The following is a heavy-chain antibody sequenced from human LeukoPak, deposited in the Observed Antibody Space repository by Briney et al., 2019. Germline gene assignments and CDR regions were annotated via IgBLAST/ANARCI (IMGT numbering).Heavy chain of an antibody. Sequence: GGSLRLSCAASGFTFSSYAMHWVRQAPGKGLEWVAVISYDGSNKYYADSVKGRFTISRDNSKNTLHLQMNSLRAEDTAVYYCARDPVPAARFPWFDPWGQGPLVTVSS. CDR3: ARDPVPAARFPWFDP. V-gene: IGHV3-30-3*01. J-gene: IGHJ5*02. CDR1: GFTFSSYA. CDR2: ISYDGSNK. D-gene: IGHD2-2*01.